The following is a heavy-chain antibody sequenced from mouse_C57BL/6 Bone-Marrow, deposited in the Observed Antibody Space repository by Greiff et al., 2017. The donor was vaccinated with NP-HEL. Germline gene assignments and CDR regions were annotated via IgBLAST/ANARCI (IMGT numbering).Heavy chain of an antibody. D-gene: IGHD2-1*01. CDR2: IYPGSGST. CDR1: GYTFTSYW. Sequence: QVQLKQPGAELVKPGASVKMSCKASGYTFTSYWITWVKQRPGQGLEWIGDIYPGSGSTNYNEKFKSKATLTVDTSSSTAYMQLSSLTSEDSAVYYCARDYYGPYYYAMDYWGQGTSVTVSS. CDR3: ARDYYGPYYYAMDY. J-gene: IGHJ4*01. V-gene: IGHV1-55*01.